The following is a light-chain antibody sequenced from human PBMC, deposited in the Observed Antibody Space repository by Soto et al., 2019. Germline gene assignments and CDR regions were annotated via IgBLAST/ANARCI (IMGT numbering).Light chain of an antibody. J-gene: IGKJ1*01. CDR1: QSISSW. Sequence: DIQMTQSPSTLSASVGDRVTITCRASQSISSWLAWYKQKPGKAPKLLIYKASSLESGVPSRLSGSGSGTEFTLTISSMKPDDFATYYCQQYNSYWTFGQGTKVDIK. CDR3: QQYNSYWT. V-gene: IGKV1-5*03. CDR2: KAS.